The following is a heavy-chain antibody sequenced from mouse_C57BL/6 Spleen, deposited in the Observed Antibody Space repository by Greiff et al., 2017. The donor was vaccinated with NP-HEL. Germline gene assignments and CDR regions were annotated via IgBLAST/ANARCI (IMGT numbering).Heavy chain of an antibody. J-gene: IGHJ3*01. D-gene: IGHD2-5*01. CDR2: IVPNSGGT. CDR1: GYTFTSYW. V-gene: IGHV1-72*01. Sequence: VQLQQPGAELVKPGASVKLSCKASGYTFTSYWMHWVKQRPGRGLEWIGRIVPNSGGTKYNEKFKSKATLTVDKPSSTSYMQLSSLTSEDSAVYYCARGDAYYSNPWFAYWGQGTLVTVSA. CDR3: ARGDAYYSNPWFAY.